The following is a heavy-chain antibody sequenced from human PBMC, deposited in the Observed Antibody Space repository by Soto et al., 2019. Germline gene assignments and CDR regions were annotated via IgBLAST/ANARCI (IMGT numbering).Heavy chain of an antibody. CDR2: ISSSGSTI. V-gene: IGHV3-11*04. J-gene: IGHJ4*02. D-gene: IGHD2-15*01. CDR3: ARARRDIVVVLAASTFHY. CDR1: GFTFSAYA. Sequence: PGGSLRLSCAASGFTFSAYAMCWVRQPPGKGLEWVSYISSSGSTIYYADSVKGRFTISRDNAKNSLYLQMNSLRAEDTAVYYCARARRDIVVVLAASTFHYSGPAPLVTVSS.